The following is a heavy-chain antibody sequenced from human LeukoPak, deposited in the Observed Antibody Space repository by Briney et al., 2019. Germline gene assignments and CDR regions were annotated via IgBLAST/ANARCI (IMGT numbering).Heavy chain of an antibody. Sequence: GASVKVSCKASGYTFTSYAMHWVRQAPGQRLEWMGWINAGNGNTKYSQKFQGRVTITRDTSASTAYMELSSLRSEDTAVYYCARVSRRLGELSFPVGYWGQGTLVTVSS. CDR1: GYTFTSYA. D-gene: IGHD3-16*02. V-gene: IGHV1-3*01. CDR3: ARVSRRLGELSFPVGY. CDR2: INAGNGNT. J-gene: IGHJ4*02.